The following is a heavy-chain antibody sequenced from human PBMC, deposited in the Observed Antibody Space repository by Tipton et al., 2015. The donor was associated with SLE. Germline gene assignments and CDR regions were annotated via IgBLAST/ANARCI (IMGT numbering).Heavy chain of an antibody. J-gene: IGHJ4*02. Sequence: SLRLSCAASGFTFSSYGMHWVRQAPGKGLERVAVIWYDGSNKYYADSVKGRFTISRDNSKNTLYLQMNSLRAEDTAVYYCARDSKQLVREYYFDYWGQGTLVTVSS. V-gene: IGHV3-33*01. CDR1: GFTFSSYG. CDR3: ARDSKQLVREYYFDY. CDR2: IWYDGSNK. D-gene: IGHD6-6*01.